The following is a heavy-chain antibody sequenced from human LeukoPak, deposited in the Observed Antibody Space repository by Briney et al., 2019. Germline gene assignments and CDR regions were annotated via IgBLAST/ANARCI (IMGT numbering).Heavy chain of an antibody. D-gene: IGHD6-19*01. CDR1: GFTFSSYS. CDR3: ARGDNSGWRNVYYFDY. CDR2: ISSSSYI. J-gene: IGHJ4*02. Sequence: PGRSLRLSCAASGFTFSSYSMNWVRQAPGKGLEWVSSISSSSYIYYADSVKGRFTISRDNAKNSLYLQMNSLRAEDTAVYYCARGDNSGWRNVYYFDYWGQGTLVTVSS. V-gene: IGHV3-21*01.